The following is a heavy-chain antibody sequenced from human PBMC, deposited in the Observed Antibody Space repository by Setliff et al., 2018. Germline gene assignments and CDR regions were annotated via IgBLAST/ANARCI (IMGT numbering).Heavy chain of an antibody. CDR2: MNPNSGNT. Sequence: ASVKVSCKASGYTFTSYDINWVRQATGQGLEWMGWMNPNSGNTGYAQKFHGRVTMTRNTSISTAYMELNSLRSEDTAVYYCAGGIAAANWFDPWGQGTLVTVSS. CDR3: AGGIAAANWFDP. V-gene: IGHV1-8*01. D-gene: IGHD6-13*01. CDR1: GYTFTSYD. J-gene: IGHJ5*02.